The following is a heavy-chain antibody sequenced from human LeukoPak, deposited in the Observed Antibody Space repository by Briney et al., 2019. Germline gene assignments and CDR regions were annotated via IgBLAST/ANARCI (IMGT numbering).Heavy chain of an antibody. Sequence: SETLSLTCTVSGGSISSYYWCWIRQPAGKGLEWIGRIHTSGNTDYNPSLKSRVTMSVDTSKNQFSLKVRSVTAADTAVYYCAREGSATARPFVSSDYWGQGTLVTVSS. CDR2: IHTSGNT. CDR3: AREGSATARPFVSSDY. CDR1: GGSISSYY. J-gene: IGHJ4*02. D-gene: IGHD6-6*01. V-gene: IGHV4-4*07.